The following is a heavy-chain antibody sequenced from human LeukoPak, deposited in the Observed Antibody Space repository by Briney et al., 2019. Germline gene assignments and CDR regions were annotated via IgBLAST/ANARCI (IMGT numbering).Heavy chain of an antibody. D-gene: IGHD2-2*01. V-gene: IGHV3-30*02. J-gene: IGHJ4*02. Sequence: PGGSLRLSCAASGFTFSSYGMHWVRQAPGKGLEWVAFIRYDGSNKYYADSVKGRFTISRDNSKNTLYLQMNSLRAEDTAVYYCGKWLRNGDCSSTSCYPSWGQGTLVTVSS. CDR1: GFTFSSYG. CDR3: GKWLRNGDCSSTSCYPS. CDR2: IRYDGSNK.